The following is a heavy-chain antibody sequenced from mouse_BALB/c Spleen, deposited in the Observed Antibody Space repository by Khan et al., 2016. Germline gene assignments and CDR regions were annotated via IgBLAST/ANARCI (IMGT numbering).Heavy chain of an antibody. Sequence: EVKLLESGGGLVQPGGSLKLSCAASGFDFSRYWMSWVRQAPGKGLEWLGEINPDSSTINYTPSLTDKFIISRDNSKNTLYLQMSKVRSEVTALYYCARAGYYGYLAYWGQGTLVTVSA. CDR3: ARAGYYGYLAY. V-gene: IGHV4-1*02. D-gene: IGHD1-1*01. CDR2: INPDSSTI. CDR1: GFDFSRYW. J-gene: IGHJ3*01.